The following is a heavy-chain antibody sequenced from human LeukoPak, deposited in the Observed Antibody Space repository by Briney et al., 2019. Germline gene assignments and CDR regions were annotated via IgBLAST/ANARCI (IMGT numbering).Heavy chain of an antibody. V-gene: IGHV3-7*01. CDR1: GLTFSSYW. J-gene: IGHJ6*03. CDR2: IKQDGSEK. CDR3: AREGVPYDFWSGYYFVRAYYYMDV. D-gene: IGHD3-3*01. Sequence: PGGSLRLSCAASGLTFSSYWMSWVRQAPGKGLEWVANIKQDGSEKYYVDSVKGRFTISRDNAKNSLYLQMNSLRAEDTAVYYCAREGVPYDFWSGYYFVRAYYYMDVWGKGNTVTVSS.